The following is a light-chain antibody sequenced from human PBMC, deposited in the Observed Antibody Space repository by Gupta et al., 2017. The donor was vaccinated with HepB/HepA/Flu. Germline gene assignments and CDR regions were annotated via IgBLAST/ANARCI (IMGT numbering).Light chain of an antibody. CDR3: WLSYSGGRE. V-gene: IGLV7-46*01. CDR2: DTS. J-gene: IGLJ2*01. Sequence: AVVTQEPSLPASPGGAVTTTCCSSTGAVTSGLYPYWVQQKPGQDPRTLIDDTSNKCTWTPARFSGSFQGDKAALTLTGAQPEDEAEYYCWLSYSGGREFGGGTKLTVL. CDR1: TGAVTSGLY.